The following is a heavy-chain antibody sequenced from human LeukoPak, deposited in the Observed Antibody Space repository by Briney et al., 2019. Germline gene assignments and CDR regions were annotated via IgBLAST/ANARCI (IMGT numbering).Heavy chain of an antibody. CDR1: GFTFSNYA. Sequence: GGSLRLSCAASGFTFSNYAMSWVRQAPGKGLEWVSAMSAGGSSTWYADSVKGRLTISRDNAKNSLYLQMSNLRAEDTAVYFCARGGGLDVWGQGATVTVSS. CDR2: MSAGGSST. J-gene: IGHJ6*02. V-gene: IGHV3-23*01. D-gene: IGHD3-16*01. CDR3: ARGGGLDV.